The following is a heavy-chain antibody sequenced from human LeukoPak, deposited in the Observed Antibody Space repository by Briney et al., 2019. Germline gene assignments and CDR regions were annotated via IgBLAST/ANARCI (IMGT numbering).Heavy chain of an antibody. CDR1: GYTFTSYG. CDR3: AILCSGYDWGPLPFFSGGCVDY. CDR2: ISPYNGNT. J-gene: IGHJ4*02. D-gene: IGHD5-12*01. Sequence: GASVKVSCKASGYTFTSYGISWVRQAPGQGLEWMGWISPYNGNTNYAQKLQGRVTMTTDTSTSTAYMELRSLRSDDTAVYYCAILCSGYDWGPLPFFSGGCVDYWGQGTLVTVSS. V-gene: IGHV1-18*01.